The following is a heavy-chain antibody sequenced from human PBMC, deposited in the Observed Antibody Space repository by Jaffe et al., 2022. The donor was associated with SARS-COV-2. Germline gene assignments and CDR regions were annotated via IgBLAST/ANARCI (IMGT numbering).Heavy chain of an antibody. CDR1: GFTFSSYG. D-gene: IGHD5-18*01. Sequence: QVQLVESGGGVVQPGRSLRLSCAASGFTFSSYGMHWVRQAPGKGLEWVAVISYDGSNKYYADSVKGRFTISRDNSKNTLYLQMNSLRAEDTAVYYCAKDREKGGYSYGTAFDYWGQGTLVTVSS. V-gene: IGHV3-30*18. J-gene: IGHJ4*02. CDR3: AKDREKGGYSYGTAFDY. CDR2: ISYDGSNK.